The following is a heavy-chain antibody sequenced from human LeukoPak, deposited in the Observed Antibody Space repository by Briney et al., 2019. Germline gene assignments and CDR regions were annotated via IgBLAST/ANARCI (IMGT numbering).Heavy chain of an antibody. CDR1: GFTFRDYT. Sequence: PGGSLRLSCAVSGFTFRDYTMNWVRQAPGKGLEWVSAISGSGGSTYYADSVKGRFTISRDNSKNTLYLQMNSLRAEDTAVYYCAKDLANYYDSSGNDAFDIWGQGTMVTVSS. CDR2: ISGSGGST. CDR3: AKDLANYYDSSGNDAFDI. V-gene: IGHV3-23*01. D-gene: IGHD3-22*01. J-gene: IGHJ3*02.